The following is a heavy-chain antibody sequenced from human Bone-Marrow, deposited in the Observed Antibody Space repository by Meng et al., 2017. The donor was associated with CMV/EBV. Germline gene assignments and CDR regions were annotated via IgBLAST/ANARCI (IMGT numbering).Heavy chain of an antibody. CDR2: YKKKGDTYIT. J-gene: IGHJ4*02. CDR3: AAYISGYPY. D-gene: IGHD5-18*01. V-gene: IGHV3-72*01. CDR1: GFTFSSYE. Sequence: GESLKISCAASGFTFSSYEMNWVRQAPGKGLEWVGRYKKKGDTYITEYAVPVKGRVTISTDDSKNSLDLQMSSLKTEDTAVYFCAAYISGYPYWGQGTQVTVSS.